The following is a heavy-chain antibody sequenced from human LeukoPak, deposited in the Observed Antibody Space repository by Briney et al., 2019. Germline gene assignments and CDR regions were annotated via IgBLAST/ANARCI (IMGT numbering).Heavy chain of an antibody. D-gene: IGHD3-10*01. CDR3: ARQVIGSGSDY. J-gene: IGHJ4*02. Sequence: SETLSLTCAVYGGSFSGYDWSWIRQPPGKGLEWIGEINHSGSTNYNPSLKSRVNISVDTSKNQFSLKLSSVTAADTAVYYCARQVIGSGSDYWGQGTLVTVSS. CDR1: GGSFSGYD. V-gene: IGHV4-34*01. CDR2: INHSGST.